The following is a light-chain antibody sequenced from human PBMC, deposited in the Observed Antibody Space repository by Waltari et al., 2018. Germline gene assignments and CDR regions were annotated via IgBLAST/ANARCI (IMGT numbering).Light chain of an antibody. CDR2: NNN. CDR3: AAWDYSLNYV. Sequence: QSVLTQQPSSSGTPGQRVTIPFSGSPSNIGSNTVHWYQLFPGTTPTLLLYNNNQRPSGVPDRFSASKSGTSASLAISGLYYEDEADYYCAAWDYSLNYVFGSGTKVTVL. CDR1: PSNIGSNT. J-gene: IGLJ1*01. V-gene: IGLV1-44*01.